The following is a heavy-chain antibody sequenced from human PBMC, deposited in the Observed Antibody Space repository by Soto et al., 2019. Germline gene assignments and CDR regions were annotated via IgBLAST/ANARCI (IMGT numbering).Heavy chain of an antibody. Sequence: QVQLQESGPGLVKPSQTLSLTCTVSGGSISSGDYYWSWIRQPPGKGLEWIGYIYYSGSTYYNPSLKSRVTISVDTFKNQFSLKLSSVTAADTAVYYCARHSYGDYDLVHYYYGMDVWGQGTTVTVSS. J-gene: IGHJ6*02. V-gene: IGHV4-30-4*01. CDR1: GGSISSGDYY. CDR3: ARHSYGDYDLVHYYYGMDV. D-gene: IGHD4-17*01. CDR2: IYYSGST.